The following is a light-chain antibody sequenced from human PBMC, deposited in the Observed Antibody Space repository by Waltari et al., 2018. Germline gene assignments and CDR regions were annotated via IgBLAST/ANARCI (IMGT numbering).Light chain of an antibody. CDR2: MNP. V-gene: IGLV1-40*01. CDR1: SSNIGHYD. CDR3: QSHDWRLNAYV. J-gene: IGLJ1*01. Sequence: QSVLTQPPSVSGAPGQTVTISCTGSSSNIGHYDVHWSQHLPGTAPKLPIYMNPERPSGVPGRFSASKSGTSATLAITGLQTGDEADYYCQSHDWRLNAYVFGSGTRVTVL.